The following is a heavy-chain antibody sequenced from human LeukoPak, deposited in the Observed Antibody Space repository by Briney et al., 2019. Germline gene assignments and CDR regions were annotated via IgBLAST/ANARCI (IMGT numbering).Heavy chain of an antibody. J-gene: IGHJ6*04. CDR2: IIPIFGTA. V-gene: IGHV1-69*13. CDR3: ARSQAHCGSGGSCYFTYYYYGMDV. D-gene: IGHD2-15*01. CDR1: GYTFTSYG. Sequence: SVKVSCKASGYTFTSYGISWVRQAPGQGLEWMGGIIPIFGTANHAQKFQGRVMITADESTSTAYMELSSLRSEDTAVYYCARSQAHCGSGGSCYFTYYYYGMDVWGKGTTVTVSS.